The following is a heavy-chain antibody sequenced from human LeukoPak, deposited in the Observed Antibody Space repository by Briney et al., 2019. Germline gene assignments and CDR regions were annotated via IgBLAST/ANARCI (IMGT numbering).Heavy chain of an antibody. CDR2: IYYSGST. J-gene: IGHJ3*02. CDR1: GGSISSGDYY. V-gene: IGHV4-30-4*08. D-gene: IGHD2-8*02. Sequence: SETLSLTCTVSGGSISSGDYYWSWIRQPPGKGLEWIGYIYYSGSTYYNPSLKSRVTISVDTSKNQFSLKLSSVTAADTAVYYCARALTDGAFDIWGQGTMVTVSS. CDR3: ARALTDGAFDI.